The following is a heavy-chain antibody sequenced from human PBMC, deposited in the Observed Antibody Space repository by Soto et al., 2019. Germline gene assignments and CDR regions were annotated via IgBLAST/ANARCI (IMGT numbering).Heavy chain of an antibody. J-gene: IGHJ4*02. CDR2: IRSKAYGGTT. Sequence: GGSLRLSCTASGFTFGDYAMSWFRQAPGKGLEWVGFIRSKAYGGTTEYAASVKGRFTISRDDSKSIAYLQMNSLKTEDTAVYYCTRVFKDIVVVVAARSFDYWGQGTLVTVSS. V-gene: IGHV3-49*03. CDR1: GFTFGDYA. CDR3: TRVFKDIVVVVAARSFDY. D-gene: IGHD2-15*01.